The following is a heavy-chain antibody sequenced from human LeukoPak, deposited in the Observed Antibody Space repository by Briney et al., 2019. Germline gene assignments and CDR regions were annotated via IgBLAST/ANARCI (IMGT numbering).Heavy chain of an antibody. V-gene: IGHV1-24*01. CDR1: GYTLTELS. D-gene: IGHD3-10*01. CDR2: FDPEDGET. CDR3: ATGNWRRWCGEPPFDY. J-gene: IGHJ4*02. Sequence: ASVKVSCKVSGYTLTELSMHWVRQAPGKGLEWMGGFDPEDGETIYAQKFQGRVTMTEDTSTDTAYMELSSLRSEDTAVYYCATGNWRRWCGEPPFDYWGQGTLVTVSS.